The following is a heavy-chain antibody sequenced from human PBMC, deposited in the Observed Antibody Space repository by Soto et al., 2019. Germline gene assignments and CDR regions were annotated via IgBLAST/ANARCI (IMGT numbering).Heavy chain of an antibody. CDR3: ARDPGFGFGYSYAFAMDV. D-gene: IGHD5-18*01. CDR2: ISGYNGNT. V-gene: IGHV1-18*01. Sequence: GASVKVSCKASGYTFSNCGISWVRQGPGQGLEWMGWISGYNGNTHYEEKVQDRIKMTTDTSTSTTYLELRSLRSDDTAVYFCARDPGFGFGYSYAFAMDVWGQGTTVTVSS. J-gene: IGHJ6*02. CDR1: GYTFSNCG.